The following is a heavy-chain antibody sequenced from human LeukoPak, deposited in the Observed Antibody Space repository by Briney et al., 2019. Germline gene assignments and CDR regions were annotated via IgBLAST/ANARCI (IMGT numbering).Heavy chain of an antibody. Sequence: GGSLRLSCAASGFTFSSYEMNWVRQAPGKGLEWVSYISSSGSTIYYADSVKGRFTISRDNAKNSLYLQMNSLRAEDTAVYYCARDSRDCSSTSCYLHFDYWGQGTLVTVSS. D-gene: IGHD2-2*01. CDR1: GFTFSSYE. J-gene: IGHJ4*02. CDR2: ISSSGSTI. V-gene: IGHV3-48*03. CDR3: ARDSRDCSSTSCYLHFDY.